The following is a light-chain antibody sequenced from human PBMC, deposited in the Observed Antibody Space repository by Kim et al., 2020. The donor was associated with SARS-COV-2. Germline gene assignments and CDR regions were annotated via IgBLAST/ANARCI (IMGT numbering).Light chain of an antibody. V-gene: IGLV2-14*03. J-gene: IGLJ1*01. CDR3: SSYTSSSTLEV. CDR1: SSDVGGYNY. Sequence: QSALTQPASVSGSPGQSITISCTGTSSDVGGYNYVSWYQQHPGKAPKLMIYGVSNRPSGVSNRFSGSQSGNTASLTISGLQAEDEADYYCSSYTSSSTLEVFGTGTKVTVL. CDR2: GVS.